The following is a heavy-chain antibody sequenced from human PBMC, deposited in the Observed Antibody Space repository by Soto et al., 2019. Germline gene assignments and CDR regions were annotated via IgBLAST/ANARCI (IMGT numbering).Heavy chain of an antibody. V-gene: IGHV1-18*01. Sequence: QVHLVQSGAEVKKPGASVKVSCKASDYTFTSYGITWVRQAPGQGLEWMGWISVYNRNTNYAQKFQGRVTMTTDTSTFTVYMGLRGLTSDDTAVYYCARVVGAYDTTNWFDPCGHGTLVTVSS. CDR1: DYTFTSYG. CDR3: ARVVGAYDTTNWFDP. CDR2: ISVYNRNT. D-gene: IGHD5-12*01. J-gene: IGHJ5*02.